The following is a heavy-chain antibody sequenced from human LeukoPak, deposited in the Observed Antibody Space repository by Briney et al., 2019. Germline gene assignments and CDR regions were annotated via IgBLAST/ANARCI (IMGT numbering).Heavy chain of an antibody. J-gene: IGHJ4*02. CDR1: GFTFSSHW. CDR2: INQDASEK. CDR3: ARESTGFSIDY. Sequence: SGGSLRLSCAASGFTFSSHWMGWVRQAPGKGLEWVANINQDASEKYYVNSVKGRFTISRDNAKNSLYLQMNSLRAEDTAVYFCARESTGFSIDYWGQGTLVTVSS. V-gene: IGHV3-7*01. D-gene: IGHD1-14*01.